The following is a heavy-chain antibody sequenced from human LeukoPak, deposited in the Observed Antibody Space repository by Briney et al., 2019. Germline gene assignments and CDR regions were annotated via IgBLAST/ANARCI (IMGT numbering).Heavy chain of an antibody. CDR1: GGSISSFY. CDR2: IFYTGTT. V-gene: IGHV4-59*01. Sequence: PSETLSLTCTVSGGSISSFYWSWIRQPPGKGLEWIAYIFYTGTTNYNPSLKSRVTTSIDASKKQFSLRVSSVTAADTAVYYCARYSRSDRAFDIWGQGTMVTVSS. CDR3: ARYSRSDRAFDI. D-gene: IGHD6-13*01. J-gene: IGHJ3*02.